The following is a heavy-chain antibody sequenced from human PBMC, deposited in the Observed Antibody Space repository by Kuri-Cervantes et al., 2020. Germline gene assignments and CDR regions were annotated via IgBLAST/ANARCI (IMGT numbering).Heavy chain of an antibody. V-gene: IGHV3-23*01. CDR2: ISGSGGST. CDR1: GFTFSDYY. Sequence: GESLKISCAASGFTFSDYYMSWIRQAPGKGLEWVSAISGSGGSTYYADSVKGRFTIPRDNSKNTLYLQMNSLRAEDTAVYYCAKDQVVYFWGQGTLVTVSS. CDR3: AKDQVVYF. D-gene: IGHD2-15*01. J-gene: IGHJ1*01.